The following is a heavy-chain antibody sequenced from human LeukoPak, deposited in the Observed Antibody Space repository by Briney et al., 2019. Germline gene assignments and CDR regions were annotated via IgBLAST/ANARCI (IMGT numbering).Heavy chain of an antibody. J-gene: IGHJ5*02. CDR2: INHSGST. V-gene: IGHV4-34*01. CDR1: GGSFSGYY. D-gene: IGHD2-2*01. Sequence: SETLSLTCAVSGGSFSGYYWSWIRQPPGKGLEWIGEINHSGSTNYNPSLKSRVTISVDTSKNQFSLKLSSVTAADTAVYYCARTYRYCSSTSCWSWFDPWGQGTLVTVSS. CDR3: ARTYRYCSSTSCWSWFDP.